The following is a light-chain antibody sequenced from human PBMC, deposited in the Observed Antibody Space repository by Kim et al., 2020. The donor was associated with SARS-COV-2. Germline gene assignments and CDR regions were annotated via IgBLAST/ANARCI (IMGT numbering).Light chain of an antibody. J-gene: IGLJ2*01. V-gene: IGLV3-1*01. CDR3: QAWDSSTSYVV. Sequence: SPGQTASITCSGDKLGDKYACWYQQKPGQSPVLVIYQDSKRPSGIPERFSGSNSGNTATLTISGTQAMDEADYYCQAWDSSTSYVVFGGGTKVTVL. CDR2: QDS. CDR1: KLGDKY.